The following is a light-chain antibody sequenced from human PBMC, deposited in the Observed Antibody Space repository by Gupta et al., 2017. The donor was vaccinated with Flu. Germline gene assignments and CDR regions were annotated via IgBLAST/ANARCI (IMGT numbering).Light chain of an antibody. CDR3: NSRDSTDNNQAV. J-gene: IGLJ2*01. Sequence: SSPLTQDPALSAALQQTVRITCQGDSLRNSYASWSQQKPGQAPVLVIYAKNIRPSGSPDRFSGSSSGNTAALTITGAQAEEEANYYCNSRDSTDNNQAVFGGGTKLTVL. V-gene: IGLV3-19*01. CDR1: SLRNSY. CDR2: AKN.